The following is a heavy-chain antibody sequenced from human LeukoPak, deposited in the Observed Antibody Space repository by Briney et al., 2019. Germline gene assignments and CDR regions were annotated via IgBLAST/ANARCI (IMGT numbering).Heavy chain of an antibody. V-gene: IGHV3-23*01. CDR3: AKDSRESSGHFPYYYYYHYGLDV. CDR1: GFIFSSSA. J-gene: IGHJ6*02. D-gene: IGHD3-22*01. Sequence: GGSLRLSCAVSGFIFSSSAMSWVRQAPGKGLEWVSAISGGGDDTSYADSARGRFTVSRDNSKDTLYLQMNSLRAEDTAVYYCAKDSRESSGHFPYYYYYHYGLDVWGQGTTVTVSS. CDR2: ISGGGDDT.